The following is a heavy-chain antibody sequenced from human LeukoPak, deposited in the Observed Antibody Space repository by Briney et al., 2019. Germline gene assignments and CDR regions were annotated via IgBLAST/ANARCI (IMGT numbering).Heavy chain of an antibody. Sequence: GGSLRLSCAASGFTFIYAWMSWVRQAPGKGLEWVGRVKSKTDGGITDYAAPVKGRFTISRDDSKNTLYLQINSLKTEDTAVYYCTTNTMVRGVFDYWGQGTLVTVSS. CDR2: VKSKTDGGIT. CDR1: GFTFIYAW. V-gene: IGHV3-15*01. D-gene: IGHD3-10*01. CDR3: TTNTMVRGVFDY. J-gene: IGHJ4*02.